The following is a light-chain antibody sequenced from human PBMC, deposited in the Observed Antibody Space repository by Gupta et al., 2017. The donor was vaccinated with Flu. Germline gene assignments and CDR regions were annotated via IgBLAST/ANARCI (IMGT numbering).Light chain of an antibody. CDR3: QQLSNWPIFT. CDR2: DAA. V-gene: IGKV3-11*01. Sequence: EIVFTQAPATLSLSPGERATLSCRASQIISRYLAWYQQKQGQAPMLLINDAAKRDTGILARCGGGGCGINVSLTISSREQEEFAVYYCQQLSNWPIFTFGQGTNVDIK. CDR1: QIISRY. J-gene: IGKJ3*01.